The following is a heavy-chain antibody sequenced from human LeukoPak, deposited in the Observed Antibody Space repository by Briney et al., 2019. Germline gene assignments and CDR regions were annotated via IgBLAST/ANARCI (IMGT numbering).Heavy chain of an antibody. Sequence: SVKVSCKASGGTFSSYAISWVRQASGQGLEWMGGIIPIFGTANYAQKFQGRVTITTDESTSTAYMELSSLRSEDTAVYYCARVEAARRNYMDVWGKGTTVTVSS. CDR2: IIPIFGTA. CDR3: ARVEAARRNYMDV. V-gene: IGHV1-69*05. J-gene: IGHJ6*03. CDR1: GGTFSSYA. D-gene: IGHD6-6*01.